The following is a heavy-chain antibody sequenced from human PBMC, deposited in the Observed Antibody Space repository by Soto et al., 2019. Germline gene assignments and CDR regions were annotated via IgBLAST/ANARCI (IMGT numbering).Heavy chain of an antibody. V-gene: IGHV1-69*13. Sequence: YSVKVSCKASVGTFSSYAISWVRQAPGQVLELMRGIIPIFGTANYAQKFQGIVTITADESTSTAYMELSSLRSEDTAVYYCASSTMIVVVMSYYYYGMDVWGQGTTVTVSS. CDR2: IIPIFGTA. D-gene: IGHD3-22*01. J-gene: IGHJ6*02. CDR3: ASSTMIVVVMSYYYYGMDV. CDR1: VGTFSSYA.